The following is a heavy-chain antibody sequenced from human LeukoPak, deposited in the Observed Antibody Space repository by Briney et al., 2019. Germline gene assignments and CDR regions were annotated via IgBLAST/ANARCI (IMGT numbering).Heavy chain of an antibody. CDR2: ISSSGSTI. CDR3: ARLDYDDSTSSDY. V-gene: IGHV3-48*03. Sequence: GGSLRLSCAASGFTFSSYEMNWVRQAPGKGLEWVSYISSSGSTIYYADSVKGRFTISRDNAKNSLYLQMNSLRAEDTAVYYCARLDYDDSTSSDYWGQGTLVTVSS. J-gene: IGHJ4*02. D-gene: IGHD3-22*01. CDR1: GFTFSSYE.